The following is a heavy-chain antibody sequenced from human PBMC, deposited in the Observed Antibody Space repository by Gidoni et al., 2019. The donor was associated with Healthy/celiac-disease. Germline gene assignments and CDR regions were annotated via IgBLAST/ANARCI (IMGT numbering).Heavy chain of an antibody. D-gene: IGHD4-17*01. Sequence: QLQLQESGPGLVKPSETLSLTCTVSGGSISSSSYYWGWIRQPPGKGLEWIGSIYYSGSTYYNPSLKSRVTISVDTSKNQFSLKLSSVTAADTAVYYCARDRVDDYGDYVGGIDYWGQGTLVTVSS. J-gene: IGHJ4*02. CDR1: GGSISSSSYY. CDR3: ARDRVDDYGDYVGGIDY. V-gene: IGHV4-39*07. CDR2: IYYSGST.